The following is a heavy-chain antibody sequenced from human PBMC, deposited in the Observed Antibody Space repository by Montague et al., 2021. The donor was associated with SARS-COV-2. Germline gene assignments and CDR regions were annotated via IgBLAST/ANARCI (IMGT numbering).Heavy chain of an antibody. Sequence: TLSLTCTVSGGSVSSGSYYWSWIRQPAGKGLEWIGRIYTSGSSNYNPSFKSRVTISVDTSKNQFSLKVSSVTAADTAVYYCARERSADYYDGSGYHSYKYGMDVWGQGTTVTVSS. CDR2: IYTSGSS. CDR3: ARERSADYYDGSGYHSYKYGMDV. D-gene: IGHD3-22*01. V-gene: IGHV4-61*02. J-gene: IGHJ6*02. CDR1: GGSVSSGSYY.